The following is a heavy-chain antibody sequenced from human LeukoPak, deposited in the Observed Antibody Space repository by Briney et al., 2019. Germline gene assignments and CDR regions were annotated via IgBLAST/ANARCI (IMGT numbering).Heavy chain of an antibody. V-gene: IGHV3-30*09. CDR1: GFTVSNYA. J-gene: IGHJ4*02. Sequence: AGSLSCSCAASGFTVSNYAMHWVRQGPGKELEWLAVIAYDASNELYADSVKGRFDLSRDNSKNTLYLQMNSLRTEDTAVYYCARDRRGYSGYDWIFDYWGQGILGTVSS. CDR2: IAYDASNE. D-gene: IGHD5-12*01. CDR3: ARDRRGYSGYDWIFDY.